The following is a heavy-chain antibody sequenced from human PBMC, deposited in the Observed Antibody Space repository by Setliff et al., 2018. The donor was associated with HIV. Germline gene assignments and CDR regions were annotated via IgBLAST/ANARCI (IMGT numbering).Heavy chain of an antibody. CDR1: GGSISSHY. V-gene: IGHV4-59*11. J-gene: IGHJ3*02. Sequence: PSVTLSLTCTVSGGSISSHYWSWIRQPPGKGLEWIGSIYYSGSTNYNPSLKSRVTISVDTSKNQFSLKLSSVTAADTAVYYCAREPAPNIVGATPYAFDIWGQGTMVTVSS. CDR2: IYYSGST. CDR3: AREPAPNIVGATPYAFDI. D-gene: IGHD1-26*01.